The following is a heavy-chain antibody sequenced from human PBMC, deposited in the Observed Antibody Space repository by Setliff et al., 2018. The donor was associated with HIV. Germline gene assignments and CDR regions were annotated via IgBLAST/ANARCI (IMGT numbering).Heavy chain of an antibody. CDR3: ARGTDFWSGSSNFDY. Sequence: ASVKVSCKASGYTFTDYYMHWVRQAPGQGLEWMGWINPNSGATNYAQSFQGRVTMTRDTSINTAHMYLSSLRSDDTAIYFCARGTDFWSGSSNFDYWGQGTQVTVSS. J-gene: IGHJ4*02. CDR2: INPNSGAT. D-gene: IGHD3-3*01. V-gene: IGHV1-2*02. CDR1: GYTFTDYY.